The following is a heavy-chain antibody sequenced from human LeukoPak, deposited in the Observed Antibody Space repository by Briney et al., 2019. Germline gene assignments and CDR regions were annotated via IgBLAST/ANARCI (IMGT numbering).Heavy chain of an antibody. CDR2: IRYDGSNK. CDR1: GFTFSSYG. D-gene: IGHD3-22*01. CDR3: AKDHLSDSSGYPDY. Sequence: GGSLRLSCAASGFTFSSYGMHWVRQAPGKGLEWVAFIRYDGSNKYYADSVKGRFTISRDNSKNTLYLQMNSLRAEDTAVYYCAKDHLSDSSGYPDYWGQGTLVTVSS. J-gene: IGHJ4*02. V-gene: IGHV3-30*02.